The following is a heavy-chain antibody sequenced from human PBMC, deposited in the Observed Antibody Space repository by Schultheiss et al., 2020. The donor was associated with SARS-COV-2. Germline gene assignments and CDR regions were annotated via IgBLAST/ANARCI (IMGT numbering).Heavy chain of an antibody. J-gene: IGHJ6*03. CDR2: ISSSSSTI. V-gene: IGHV3-11*04. D-gene: IGHD5-12*01. CDR3: ARRSGYDSYYYYYYMDV. CDR1: GFTFSDYY. Sequence: GGSLRLSCAASGFTFSDYYMSWIRQAPGKGLEWVSYISSSSSTIYYADSVKGRFTISRDNAKNSLYLQMNSLRAEDTAVYYCARRSGYDSYYYYYYMDVWGKGTTVTVSS.